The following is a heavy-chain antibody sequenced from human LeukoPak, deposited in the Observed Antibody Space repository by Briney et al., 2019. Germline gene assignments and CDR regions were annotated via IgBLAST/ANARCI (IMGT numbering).Heavy chain of an antibody. J-gene: IGHJ6*02. Sequence: SGGSLRLSCAASGFTFSSYEMNWVRQAPGKGLEWVSYISSSGSTIYYADSVKGRFTISRDNAKNSLYLQMNSLRAEDTAVYYCARGQLLWFGELFKNYYYYGMDVWGQGTTVTVSS. D-gene: IGHD3-10*01. CDR3: ARGQLLWFGELFKNYYYYGMDV. CDR1: GFTFSSYE. V-gene: IGHV3-48*03. CDR2: ISSSGSTI.